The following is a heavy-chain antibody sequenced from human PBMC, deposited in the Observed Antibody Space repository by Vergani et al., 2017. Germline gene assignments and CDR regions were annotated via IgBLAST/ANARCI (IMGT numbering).Heavy chain of an antibody. CDR2: IYPADSDT. Sequence: EVALVQSGPEVRKPGESLKISCKGSEYSFGNYWIGWVRQMTGKGLEWMGIIYPADSDTRYSPSFQGQVTISADKSISTAFLQWDSLKAWDTALYYCARHTTYTDSWGQGTLVTVSS. J-gene: IGHJ4*02. D-gene: IGHD1-1*01. CDR1: EYSFGNYW. CDR3: ARHTTYTDS. V-gene: IGHV5-51*01.